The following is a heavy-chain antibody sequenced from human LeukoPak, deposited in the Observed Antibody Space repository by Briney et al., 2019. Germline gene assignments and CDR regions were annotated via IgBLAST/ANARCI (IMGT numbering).Heavy chain of an antibody. D-gene: IGHD3-22*01. J-gene: IGHJ5*02. CDR2: IYYSGST. CDR3: ARGITMIVVVTLYNWFDP. Sequence: SETLSLTCTVSGGSISSYYWSWIRQPPGKGLEWIGYIYYSGSTNCNPSVKSRVAMSVDTSKKQFSLKLSSLTAADTAVYYCARGITMIVVVTLYNWFDPWGQGTLVTVSS. V-gene: IGHV4-59*01. CDR1: GGSISSYY.